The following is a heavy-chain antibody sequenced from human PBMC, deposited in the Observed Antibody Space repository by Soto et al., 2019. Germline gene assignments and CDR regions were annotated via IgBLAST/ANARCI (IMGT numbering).Heavy chain of an antibody. CDR3: AREGFHHPGGYYYGLDV. J-gene: IGHJ6*02. CDR2: INHSGST. V-gene: IGHV4-34*01. Sequence: PSETLSLTCAVYGGSFSGYYWSWIRQPPGKGLEWIGEINHSGSTNYNPSLKSRVTISVDTSKNQLSLKLSSVTAADTAVYYCAREGFHHPGGYYYGLDVWGQGTTVTVSS. CDR1: GGSFSGYY.